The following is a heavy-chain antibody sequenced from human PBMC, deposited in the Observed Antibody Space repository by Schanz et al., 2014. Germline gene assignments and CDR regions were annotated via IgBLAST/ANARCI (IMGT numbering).Heavy chain of an antibody. CDR2: IAPIFDRV. CDR3: ARDIQYHYDTSGPVGAFDI. V-gene: IGHV1-69*06. Sequence: QVQLVQSGAEVKKPGASVKVSCKASGYTFSSYGISWVRQAPGQGLEWMGGIAPIFDRVIYAQKFQGRVTITADKSTTTAYMELSSLTSADTAMYYCARDIQYHYDTSGPVGAFDIWGQGTVVTVSS. CDR1: GYTFSSYG. J-gene: IGHJ3*02. D-gene: IGHD3-22*01.